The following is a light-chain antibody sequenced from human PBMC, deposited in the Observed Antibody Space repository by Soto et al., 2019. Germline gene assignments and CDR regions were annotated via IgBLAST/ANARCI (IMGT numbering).Light chain of an antibody. Sequence: QSALTQPPSASGSPGQSVTISCAGTSSDVGGYTYVSWYQQHPGKAPKLMIYEVTRRPSGVPDRFSGSKSGNTASLTVSGLQAEDEADYYCSSYAGTNNVLFGGGTKLTVL. CDR1: SSDVGGYTY. CDR3: SSYAGTNNVL. V-gene: IGLV2-8*01. J-gene: IGLJ2*01. CDR2: EVT.